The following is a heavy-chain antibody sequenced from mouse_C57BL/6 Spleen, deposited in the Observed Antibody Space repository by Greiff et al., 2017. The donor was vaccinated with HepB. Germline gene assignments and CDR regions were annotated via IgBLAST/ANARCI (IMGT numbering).Heavy chain of an antibody. D-gene: IGHD1-1*01. CDR1: GYTFTDYY. Sequence: EVQLQQSGPVLVKPGASVKMSCKASGYTFTDYYMHWVKQSHGKSLEWIGVINPYNGGTSYNQKFKGKATLTVDKSSSTAYMELNSLTSEDSAVYYCARFLITTGFDYWGQGTTLTVAS. J-gene: IGHJ2*01. CDR2: INPYNGGT. V-gene: IGHV1-19*01. CDR3: ARFLITTGFDY.